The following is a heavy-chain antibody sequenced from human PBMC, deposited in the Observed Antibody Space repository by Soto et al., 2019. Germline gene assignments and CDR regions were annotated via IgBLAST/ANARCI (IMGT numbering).Heavy chain of an antibody. J-gene: IGHJ4*02. D-gene: IGHD2-15*01. CDR2: ISSSSRYI. CDR1: EFTFSSYS. Sequence: PGRPLRLSCSSSEFTFSSYSMNLVLKTPVKVLEWVSSISSSSRYIYYADSVRGRFTISRDNAKNSLYLQMNSLRAEDTAVYYCARARRDLVVVVAAIADSWGQGTLVTVSS. V-gene: IGHV3-21*01. CDR3: ARARRDLVVVVAAIADS.